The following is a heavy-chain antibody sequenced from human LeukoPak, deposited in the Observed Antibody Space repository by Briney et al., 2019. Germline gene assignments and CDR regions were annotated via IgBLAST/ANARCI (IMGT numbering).Heavy chain of an antibody. Sequence: KSSETLSLTCTVSGGSISSYYWSWIRQPPGKGLEWIGEINHSGSTNYNPSLKSRVTISVDTSKNQFSLKLSSVTAADTAVYYCASVTGYSSSWNYWGQGTLVTVSS. CDR2: INHSGST. CDR3: ASVTGYSSSWNY. CDR1: GGSISSYY. V-gene: IGHV4-34*01. D-gene: IGHD6-13*01. J-gene: IGHJ4*02.